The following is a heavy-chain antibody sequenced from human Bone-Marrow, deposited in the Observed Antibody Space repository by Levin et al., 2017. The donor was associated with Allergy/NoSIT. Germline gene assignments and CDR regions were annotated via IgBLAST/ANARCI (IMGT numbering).Heavy chain of an antibody. CDR3: ARVGFKQWLVRGGFDY. V-gene: IGHV4-34*01. CDR1: GGSFRGYY. CDR2: IKHSGST. D-gene: IGHD6-19*01. Sequence: SQTLSLPCAVYGGSFRGYYWSWIRQPPGKGLEWVGEIKHSGSTNYNPSLKSRVTLSVDTSKNQFSLKLSSVTAADTAVYYCARVGFKQWLVRGGFDYWGQGTLVTVSS. J-gene: IGHJ4*02.